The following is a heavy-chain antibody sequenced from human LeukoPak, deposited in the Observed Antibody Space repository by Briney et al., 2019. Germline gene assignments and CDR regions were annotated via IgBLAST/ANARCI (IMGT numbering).Heavy chain of an antibody. CDR3: ARLRRRYSSSWYLGDAFDI. D-gene: IGHD6-13*01. J-gene: IGHJ3*02. Sequence: SETLSLTCTVSGGSISSSSYYWGWIRQPPGKGLEWIGSIYYSGSTYYNPSLKSRVTISVDTSKNQFSLKLSSVTAADTAVYYCARLRRRYSSSWYLGDAFDIWGQGTMVTVSS. CDR2: IYYSGST. CDR1: GGSISSSSYY. V-gene: IGHV4-39*07.